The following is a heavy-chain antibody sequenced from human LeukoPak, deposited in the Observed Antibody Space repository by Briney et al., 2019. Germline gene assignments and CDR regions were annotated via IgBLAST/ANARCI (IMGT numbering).Heavy chain of an antibody. J-gene: IGHJ6*03. CDR2: INPSGGST. CDR1: GYTFTSYY. V-gene: IGHV1-46*01. CDR3: ATSFGDGYNSGRNYYYYYYMDV. Sequence: ASVKVSCKASGYTFTSYYMHWVRQAPGQGLEWMGIINPSGGSTSYAQKFQGRVTMTRDMSTSTVYMELSSLRSEDTAVYYCATSFGDGYNSGRNYYYYYYMDVWGKGTTVTVSS. D-gene: IGHD5-24*01.